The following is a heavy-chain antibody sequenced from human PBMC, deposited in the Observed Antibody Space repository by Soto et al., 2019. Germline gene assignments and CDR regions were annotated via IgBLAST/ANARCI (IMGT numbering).Heavy chain of an antibody. Sequence: PGGSLRLSCAASGFTFSSYAMSWVRQAPGKGLEWVSAISGSGGSTYYADSVKGRFTISRDNSKNTLYLQMNSLGAEDTAVYYCAKDNSVPVYYYDSSGYYWNFDYWGQGTLVTVSS. J-gene: IGHJ4*02. D-gene: IGHD3-22*01. CDR2: ISGSGGST. CDR1: GFTFSSYA. CDR3: AKDNSVPVYYYDSSGYYWNFDY. V-gene: IGHV3-23*01.